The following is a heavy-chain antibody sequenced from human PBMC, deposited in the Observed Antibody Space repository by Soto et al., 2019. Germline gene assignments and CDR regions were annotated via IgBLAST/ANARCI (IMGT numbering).Heavy chain of an antibody. CDR1: GYTFTGYY. Sequence: GASVKVSCKASGYTFTGYYMHWVRQAPGQGLEWMGWINPSGGSTSYAQKFQGRVTMTRDTSTSTVYMELSSLRSEDTAVYYCARDRRGLYIAAHPGFDYWGQGTLVTVSS. V-gene: IGHV1-46*01. D-gene: IGHD6-6*01. CDR3: ARDRRGLYIAAHPGFDY. J-gene: IGHJ4*02. CDR2: INPSGGST.